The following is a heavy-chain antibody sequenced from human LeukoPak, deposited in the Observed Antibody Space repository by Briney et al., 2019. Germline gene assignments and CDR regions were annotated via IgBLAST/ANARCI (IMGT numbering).Heavy chain of an antibody. J-gene: IGHJ4*02. Sequence: GGSLRLSCAASGFTFSSYSMNWVRETPGRGLEWVSSISSSSSYIYYADSVKGRFTISRDNAKNSLYLQMNSLRAEDTAVYYCARDLVATRDFDYWGQGTLVTVSS. D-gene: IGHD5-24*01. CDR1: GFTFSSYS. CDR3: ARDLVATRDFDY. CDR2: ISSSSSYI. V-gene: IGHV3-21*01.